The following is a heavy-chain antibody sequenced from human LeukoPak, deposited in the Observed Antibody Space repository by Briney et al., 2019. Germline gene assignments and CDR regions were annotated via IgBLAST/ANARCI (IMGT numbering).Heavy chain of an antibody. D-gene: IGHD2-2*01. CDR3: ARDYCSSTSCFISDY. Sequence: GGSLRLSCAASGFTFSSYAMRWVRQAPGKGLEWVSGISGSGGSTHYADSVKGRFTISRDNSKNTLYLQMNSLRAEDTAVYYCARDYCSSTSCFISDYWGQGTLVPVSS. V-gene: IGHV3-23*01. J-gene: IGHJ4*02. CDR2: ISGSGGST. CDR1: GFTFSSYA.